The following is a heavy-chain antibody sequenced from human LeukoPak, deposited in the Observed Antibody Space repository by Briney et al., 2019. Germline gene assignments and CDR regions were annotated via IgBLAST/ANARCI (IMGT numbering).Heavy chain of an antibody. CDR2: FDPEDGET. V-gene: IGHV1-24*01. CDR3: AAFPITMIVVVITTPFDY. J-gene: IGHJ4*02. Sequence: ASVKVSCKASGYTFTGYYMHWVRQAPGKGLEWMGGFDPEDGETIYAQKFQGRVTMTEDTSTDTAYMELSSLRSEDTAVYYCAAFPITMIVVVITTPFDYWGQGTLVTVSS. D-gene: IGHD3-22*01. CDR1: GYTFTGYY.